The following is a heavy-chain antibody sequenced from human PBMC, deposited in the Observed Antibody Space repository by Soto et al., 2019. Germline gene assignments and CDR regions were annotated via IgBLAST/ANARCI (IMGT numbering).Heavy chain of an antibody. V-gene: IGHV3-23*01. D-gene: IGHD1-1*01. Sequence: EVQLLESGGGSVQPGGSLKLSCGVSGFNIPDYGVTWVRQPPGKGLEWVSGFTGGHGKTFYADSVRGRFTLSREDSRNMVYLQMDSLRVEXTAXYYCTRWNGFGDSWGQGTLVTVAS. CDR3: TRWNGFGDS. CDR1: GFNIPDYG. J-gene: IGHJ4*02. CDR2: FTGGHGKT.